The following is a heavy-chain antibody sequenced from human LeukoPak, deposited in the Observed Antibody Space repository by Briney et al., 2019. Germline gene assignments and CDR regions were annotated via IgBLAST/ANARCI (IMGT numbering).Heavy chain of an antibody. D-gene: IGHD3-9*01. CDR2: IYYSGST. CDR1: GGSISSYY. V-gene: IGHV4-59*01. CDR3: ARETAGYYFDY. J-gene: IGHJ4*02. Sequence: SETLSLTCTVSGGSISSYYWSWLRQPPGKGLEWIGYIYYSGSTNYNPSLKSRVTISVDTSKNQFSLKLSSVTAADTAVYYCARETAGYYFDYWGQGTLVTVSS.